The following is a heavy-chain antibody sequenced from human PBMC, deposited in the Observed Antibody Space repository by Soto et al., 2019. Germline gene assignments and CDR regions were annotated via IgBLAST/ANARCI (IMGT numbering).Heavy chain of an antibody. CDR1: GGSVSSGNYF. J-gene: IGHJ4*02. D-gene: IGHD3-10*01. CDR2: IYFSGST. CDR3: ARRGMVRGVIHFDY. Sequence: SETLSLTCTVSGGSVSSGNYFWNWIRQPPGKGLEWIGYIYFSGSTYYNPSLKSRVTISVDTSKNQFSLKLSSVTAADTAVYYCARRGMVRGVIHFDYWGQGTLVTVSS. V-gene: IGHV4-30-4*01.